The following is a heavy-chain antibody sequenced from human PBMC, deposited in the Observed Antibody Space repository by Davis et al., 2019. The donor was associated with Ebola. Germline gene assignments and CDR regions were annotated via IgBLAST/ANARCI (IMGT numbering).Heavy chain of an antibody. CDR3: ARDPFVDAFDI. CDR2: INIYNGNT. J-gene: IGHJ3*02. CDR1: GYTFTSYG. Sequence: ASVKVSCKASGYTFTSYGINWVRQAPGQGLEWMGWINIYNGNTNYAQKLQGRVTMTTDTSTSTAYMELRSLRSDDTAVYYCARDPFVDAFDIWGQGTMVTVSS. V-gene: IGHV1-18*01.